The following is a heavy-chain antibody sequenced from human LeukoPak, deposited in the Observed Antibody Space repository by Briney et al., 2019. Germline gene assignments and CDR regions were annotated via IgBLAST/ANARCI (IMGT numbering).Heavy chain of an antibody. CDR2: ISWNSGSI. D-gene: IGHD4-23*01. CDR1: GFTFDDYA. Sequence: GGSLRLSCAASGFTFDDYAMHWVRQAPGKGLEWVSHISWNSGSITYADSVKGRFTISRDNAKNSLYLQVNSLRPEDTALYHCVKDINYGGSDYFDYWGQGTLVTVSS. J-gene: IGHJ4*02. CDR3: VKDINYGGSDYFDY. V-gene: IGHV3-9*01.